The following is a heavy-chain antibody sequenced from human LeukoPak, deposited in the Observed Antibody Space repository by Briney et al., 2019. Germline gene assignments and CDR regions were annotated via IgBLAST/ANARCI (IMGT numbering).Heavy chain of an antibody. J-gene: IGHJ6*03. Sequence: GASVKVSCKASGYTFTSYGISWVRQAPGQGLEWMGWISAYNGNTNYAQKLQGRVTMTTDTSTSTAYMELRSLRSDDTAVYYCARGPAFTYYYGSGSYYNHYYSYYMDVWGKGTTVTVSS. CDR3: ARGPAFTYYYGSGSYYNHYYSYYMDV. CDR1: GYTFTSYG. V-gene: IGHV1-18*01. CDR2: ISAYNGNT. D-gene: IGHD3-10*01.